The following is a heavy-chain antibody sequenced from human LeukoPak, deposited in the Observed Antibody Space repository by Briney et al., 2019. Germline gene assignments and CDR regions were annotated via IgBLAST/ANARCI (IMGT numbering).Heavy chain of an antibody. CDR3: ARDLSWFGELFYYYYGMDV. CDR2: ISYDGSNK. D-gene: IGHD3-10*01. V-gene: IGHV3-30*03. Sequence: GGSLRLSCAASGFTFSSYGMHWVRQAPGKGLEWVAVISYDGSNKYYADSVKGRFTISRDNSKNTLYLQMNSLRAEDTAVYYCARDLSWFGELFYYYYGMDVWGQGTTVTVSS. J-gene: IGHJ6*02. CDR1: GFTFSSYG.